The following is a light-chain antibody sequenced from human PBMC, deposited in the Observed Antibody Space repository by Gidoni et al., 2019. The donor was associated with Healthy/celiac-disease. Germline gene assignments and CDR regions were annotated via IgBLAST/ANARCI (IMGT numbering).Light chain of an antibody. Sequence: AIQLTQSPSSLSASVGDRVTITCRASQGISSDLAWYQQKPGKAPKLLIYDASSLESGVPSRFSGSGSGTDFTLTISSLQPEDFATYYCQQFNSYLYTFGQXTKLEIK. CDR1: QGISSD. CDR2: DAS. V-gene: IGKV1-13*02. J-gene: IGKJ2*01. CDR3: QQFNSYLYT.